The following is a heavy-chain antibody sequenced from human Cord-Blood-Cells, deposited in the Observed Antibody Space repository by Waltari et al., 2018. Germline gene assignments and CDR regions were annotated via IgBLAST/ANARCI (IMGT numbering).Heavy chain of an antibody. D-gene: IGHD3-3*01. J-gene: IGHJ4*02. Sequence: EVQLVESGGGLVQPGGSLRLYCAASGFTFSSYDMHWVRQATGKGLEWVSAIGTAGDTYYPGSVKGRFTISRENAKNSLYLQMNSLRAGDTAVYYSNLPGLWSGYYFDYWGQGTLVTVSS. CDR2: IGTAGDT. V-gene: IGHV3-13*01. CDR1: GFTFSSYD. CDR3: NLPGLWSGYYFDY.